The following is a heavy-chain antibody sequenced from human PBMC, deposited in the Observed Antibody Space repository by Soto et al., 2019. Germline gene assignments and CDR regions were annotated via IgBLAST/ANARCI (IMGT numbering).Heavy chain of an antibody. CDR2: ISFDGNII. V-gene: IGHV3-30-3*01. J-gene: IGHJ4*02. CDR1: EFSFSSYA. CDR3: ARGSKDSYPGSRIFDF. Sequence: GGSLRLSCAASEFSFSSYAMHWIRQAPGKGLEWVAVISFDGNIIQYADSVKGRFIISRDNSKKTLYLQMSSLRADDSAVYFCARGSKDSYPGSRIFDFWGRGTLVTVSS. D-gene: IGHD3-10*01.